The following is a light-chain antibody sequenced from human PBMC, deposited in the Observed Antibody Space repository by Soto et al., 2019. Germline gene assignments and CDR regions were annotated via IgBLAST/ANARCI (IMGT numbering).Light chain of an antibody. Sequence: EIVLTQSPSTLSVSPGKRATLSCRASQSVSSNLACYQQKPGQAPTLLIYGASTRATGIPARFSGSGSGTEFTLTICSLQSEDFAVYYCQQYNNWPGTFGQGNKV. CDR2: GAS. CDR1: QSVSSN. V-gene: IGKV3-15*01. CDR3: QQYNNWPGT. J-gene: IGKJ1*01.